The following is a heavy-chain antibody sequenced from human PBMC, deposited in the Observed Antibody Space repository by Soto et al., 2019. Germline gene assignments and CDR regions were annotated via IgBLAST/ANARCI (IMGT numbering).Heavy chain of an antibody. D-gene: IGHD5-18*01. V-gene: IGHV1-18*01. CDR1: GYDYVPYA. J-gene: IGHJ6*02. CDR3: ARRVQVWLPDYYGMDV. CDR2: ISTLNGNT. Sequence: QAQLVQSGAEVKKPGASVNVSCKASGYDYVPYAITWVRQRPGQGLEWMGWISTLNGNTNYAQNFQGRVTMTTDTSTRIVHFERRSLRSDDTAVYYCARRVQVWLPDYYGMDVWGQGTTVTVSS.